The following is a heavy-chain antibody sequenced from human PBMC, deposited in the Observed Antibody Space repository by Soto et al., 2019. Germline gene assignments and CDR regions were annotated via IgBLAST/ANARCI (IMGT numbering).Heavy chain of an antibody. CDR3: ATEGYCSGGSCYSDAFDI. CDR1: GFTFSSYG. Sequence: PGGSLRLSCAASGFTFSSYGMHWVRQAPGKGLEWVAVISYDGSNKYYADSVKGRFTISRDNSKNTLYLQMNSLRAEDTAVYYCATEGYCSGGSCYSDAFDIWGQGTMVTVSS. D-gene: IGHD2-15*01. CDR2: ISYDGSNK. V-gene: IGHV3-30*03. J-gene: IGHJ3*02.